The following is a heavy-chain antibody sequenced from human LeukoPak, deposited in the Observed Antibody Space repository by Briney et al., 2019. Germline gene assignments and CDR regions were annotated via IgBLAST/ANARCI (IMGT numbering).Heavy chain of an antibody. Sequence: ASVKVSCKASGYTFTSYDINWVRQATGQGLEWMGWMNPNSGNTGYAQKFQGRVTMTRNTSISTACMELSRLRSDDTAVYYCAREGLRFLEWLLTGAFDIWGQGTMVTVSS. V-gene: IGHV1-8*01. CDR3: AREGLRFLEWLLTGAFDI. CDR2: MNPNSGNT. D-gene: IGHD3-3*01. J-gene: IGHJ3*02. CDR1: GYTFTSYD.